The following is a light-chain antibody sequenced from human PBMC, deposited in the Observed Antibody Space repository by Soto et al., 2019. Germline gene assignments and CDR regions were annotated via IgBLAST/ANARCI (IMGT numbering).Light chain of an antibody. CDR2: GGS. CDR3: QQYYSYSEA. J-gene: IGKJ1*01. CDR1: QGIGSC. Sequence: AIRMTQSPSSFSASTGDRVTITCRASQGIGSCLACYQQKPGKAPKVLIYGGSTLQSGVPSRFSGSGSGTDFTLTISCLQSEDFATYYCQQYYSYSEAFGQGTKVDI. V-gene: IGKV1-8*01.